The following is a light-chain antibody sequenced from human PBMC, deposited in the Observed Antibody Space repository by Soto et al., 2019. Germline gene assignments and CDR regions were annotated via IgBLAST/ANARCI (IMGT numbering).Light chain of an antibody. Sequence: DIPMTQSPSTLSASVGDRVTITCRASQSISSWLAWYQQKPGKAPKLLIYKASTSESGVPSRFRGSGSGTEFTLTISSLQPDDFATYYCQHYNSYPWTFGQGTKVEIK. J-gene: IGKJ1*01. CDR1: QSISSW. CDR2: KAS. V-gene: IGKV1-5*03. CDR3: QHYNSYPWT.